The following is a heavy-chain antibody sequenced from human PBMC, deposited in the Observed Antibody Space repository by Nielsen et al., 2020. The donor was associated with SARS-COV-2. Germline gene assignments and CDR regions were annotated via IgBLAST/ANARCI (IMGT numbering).Heavy chain of an antibody. D-gene: IGHD4-11*01. J-gene: IGHJ6*02. CDR1: GGSISSYY. CDR2: IYYSGST. CDR3: ARTDVDYSNGSYYGMDV. V-gene: IGHV4-59*01. Sequence: SETLSLTCTVSGGSISSYYWSWIRQPPGKGLEWIGYIYYSGSTNYNPSLKSRVTISVDTSKNQFSLKLSSVTAADTAVYYCARTDVDYSNGSYYGMDVWGQGTTVTVSS.